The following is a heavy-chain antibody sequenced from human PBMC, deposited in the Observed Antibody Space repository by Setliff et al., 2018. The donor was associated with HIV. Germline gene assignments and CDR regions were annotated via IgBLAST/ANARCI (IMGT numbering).Heavy chain of an antibody. J-gene: IGHJ2*01. CDR3: ARSALWFGEADWYFDL. D-gene: IGHD3-10*01. CDR1: GYPISSSYW. Sequence: PSETLSLTCVVSGYPISSSYWWGWIRQPPGKGLEWIGWIGYIYKGGSTYYNPSLKSRVTMSEDTSKNQFSLKLRSVTAVDTAVYYCARSALWFGEADWYFDLWGRGTLVTVSS. V-gene: IGHV4-28*01. CDR2: IYKGGST.